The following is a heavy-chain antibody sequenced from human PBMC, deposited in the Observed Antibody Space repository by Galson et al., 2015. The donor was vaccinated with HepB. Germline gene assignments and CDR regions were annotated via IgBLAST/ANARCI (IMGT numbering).Heavy chain of an antibody. CDR1: GYTFANYW. Sequence: QSGAEVKKPGESLKIACKGFGYTFANYWIGWVRQMPGKGLEWVGIIYPGDSDTRYSPSFQGQLTMSADKSISTAYLQWRSLRASDNAIYYCAAIYGLPTDAFDIWGQGTVVTVSS. J-gene: IGHJ3*02. V-gene: IGHV5-51*01. CDR2: IYPGDSDT. CDR3: AAIYGLPTDAFDI. D-gene: IGHD3-10*01.